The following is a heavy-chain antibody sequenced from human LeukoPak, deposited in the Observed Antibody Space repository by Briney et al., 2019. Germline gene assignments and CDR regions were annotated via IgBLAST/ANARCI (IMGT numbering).Heavy chain of an antibody. Sequence: ASVKVSCKASGYTFTSYGISWVRQAPGQGLEWMGWISAYNGNTNYAQKLQGRVTMTTDTSTSTAYLELRSLSSDDTAVYFCATDAPRYYDFWSGYYLGDVGLFDPWGQGTLVTVSS. V-gene: IGHV1-18*01. J-gene: IGHJ5*02. CDR3: ATDAPRYYDFWSGYYLGDVGLFDP. CDR2: ISAYNGNT. D-gene: IGHD3-3*01. CDR1: GYTFTSYG.